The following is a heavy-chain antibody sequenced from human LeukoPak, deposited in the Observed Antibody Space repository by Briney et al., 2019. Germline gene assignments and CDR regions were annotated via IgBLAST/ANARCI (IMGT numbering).Heavy chain of an antibody. CDR3: ARGRTALDFWSGYQTPTDMDV. V-gene: IGHV4-34*01. CDR1: GGSFSGYY. Sequence: SETLSLTCAVYGGSFSGYYWSWIRQPPEKGMEWIGEINHSGSTSYNPSLKSRVTMSVDTSKNQFSLKLSSVTAADTAVYYCARGRTALDFWSGYQTPTDMDVWGQGTTVTVSS. D-gene: IGHD3-3*01. CDR2: INHSGST. J-gene: IGHJ6*02.